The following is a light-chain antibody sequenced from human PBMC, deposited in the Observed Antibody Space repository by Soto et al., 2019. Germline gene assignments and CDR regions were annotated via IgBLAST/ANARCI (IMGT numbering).Light chain of an antibody. J-gene: IGKJ3*01. Sequence: EIVLTQSPATLSLSPGERATLSCRASQSVSSYLAWYQQKPGQAPRLLIYDASNRATGIPARFSGSGSGTDFTLTISSLEPEDFAVYYCQQRSNWPPGFTFGPGNKVDLK. CDR3: QQRSNWPPGFT. CDR1: QSVSSY. V-gene: IGKV3-11*01. CDR2: DAS.